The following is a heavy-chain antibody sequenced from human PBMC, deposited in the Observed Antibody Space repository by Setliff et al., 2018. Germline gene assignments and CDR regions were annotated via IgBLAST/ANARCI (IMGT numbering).Heavy chain of an antibody. CDR3: RFWSGYYKNDY. V-gene: IGHV4-38-2*01. D-gene: IGHD3-3*01. Sequence: NPSETLSLTCGVSGSSISNDYYWGWIRQPPGRGLEWIGIISHSGSTNYNPSLKSRVTISVDTSRNQFSLKLSSVTAADTAVYYCRFWSGYYKNDYWGQGTLVTVSS. CDR2: ISHSGST. CDR1: GSSISNDYY. J-gene: IGHJ4*02.